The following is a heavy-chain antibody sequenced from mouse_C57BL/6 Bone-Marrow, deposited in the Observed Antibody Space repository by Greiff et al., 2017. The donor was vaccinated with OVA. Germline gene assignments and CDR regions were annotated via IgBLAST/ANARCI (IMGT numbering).Heavy chain of an antibody. V-gene: IGHV1-39*01. CDR2: NNTNYVTT. Sequence: EVKLMESGPELVKPGASVTISCKASGYSFTDYNMNWVKQSNGKSREWIGVNNTNYVTTSYNQMFKSIATLTVDQSSSTAYMQLNSLTSEDSAVYYCAFYYASSYRYFDVWGTGTTVTVSS. D-gene: IGHD1-1*01. CDR1: GYSFTDYN. CDR3: AFYYASSYRYFDV. J-gene: IGHJ1*03.